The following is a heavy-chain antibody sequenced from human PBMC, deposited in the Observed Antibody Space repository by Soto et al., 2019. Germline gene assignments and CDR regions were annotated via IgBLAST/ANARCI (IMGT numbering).Heavy chain of an antibody. CDR1: GGSISSGGYY. Sequence: SETLSLTCTVSGGSISSGGYYWSWIRQHPGKGLEWIGYIYYSGSTYYNPSLKSRVTKSVDKSKNQFSLKLSSEAAADTAVSYCARAPRPAAIRFDPWGQGTLVTVSS. V-gene: IGHV4-31*03. CDR2: IYYSGST. D-gene: IGHD2-2*01. J-gene: IGHJ5*02. CDR3: ARAPRPAAIRFDP.